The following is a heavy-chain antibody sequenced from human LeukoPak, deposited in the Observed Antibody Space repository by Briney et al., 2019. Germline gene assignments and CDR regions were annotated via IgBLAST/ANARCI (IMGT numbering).Heavy chain of an antibody. CDR1: GFTFDDYA. CDR2: ISWNSGSI. V-gene: IGHV3-9*01. J-gene: IGHJ4*02. D-gene: IGHD2-15*01. CDR3: AKDKDLGS. Sequence: PGGSLRLSCAASGFTFDDYAMHWVRQAPGKGLEWVSGISWNSGSIGYADSVKGRFTISRDNAKNSLYLQMNSLRAEDTALYYCAKDKDLGSWGQGTLVTVSS.